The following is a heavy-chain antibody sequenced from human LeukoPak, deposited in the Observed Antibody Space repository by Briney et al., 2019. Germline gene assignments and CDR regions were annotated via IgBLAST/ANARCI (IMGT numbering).Heavy chain of an antibody. Sequence: GGSLRLSCAASGFTFSSYTMNWVRQAPGKGLEWVSAISGSGGSTYYADSVKGRFTISRDNSKNTLYLQMNSLRAEDTAVYYCAKSSTREGYSYGFGGGDYWGQGTLVTVSS. CDR2: ISGSGGST. J-gene: IGHJ4*02. CDR3: AKSSTREGYSYGFGGGDY. D-gene: IGHD5-18*01. V-gene: IGHV3-23*01. CDR1: GFTFSSYT.